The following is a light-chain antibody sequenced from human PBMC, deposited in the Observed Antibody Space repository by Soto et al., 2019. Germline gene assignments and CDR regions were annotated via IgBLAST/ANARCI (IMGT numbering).Light chain of an antibody. CDR2: KAS. V-gene: IGKV1-5*03. Sequence: DIQMTQSPSTLSASVGDRVTITCRARQSISSWLAWYQQKPWKAPKLLIYKASSLESGVPSRFSGSGSGTEFTLTISSRQPDDFATYYCQQYNSYSRGTFGQGTKVEIK. CDR1: QSISSW. CDR3: QQYNSYSRGT. J-gene: IGKJ1*01.